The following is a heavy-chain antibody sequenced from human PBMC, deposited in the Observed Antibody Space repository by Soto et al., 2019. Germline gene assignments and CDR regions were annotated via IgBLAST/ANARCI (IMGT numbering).Heavy chain of an antibody. D-gene: IGHD2-2*01. J-gene: IGHJ6*02. CDR1: GGSISSGDYF. Sequence: QVQLQESGPGLVKPSQTLSLTCTVSGGSISSGDYFWSWIRQPPGKGLEWIGYIYYSGSTYYNPSLKSRVTISVDTAKNQFSLKLSSVTAADTAVYYCARDIVLVPAATQSVYGMDVWGQGTTVTVSS. CDR3: ARDIVLVPAATQSVYGMDV. V-gene: IGHV4-30-4*01. CDR2: IYYSGST.